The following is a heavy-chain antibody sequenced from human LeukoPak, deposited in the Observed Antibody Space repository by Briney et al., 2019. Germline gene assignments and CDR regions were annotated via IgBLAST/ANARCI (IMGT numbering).Heavy chain of an antibody. J-gene: IGHJ3*02. CDR3: AGAYCSSTSCWVCDAFDI. D-gene: IGHD2-2*01. CDR1: GGSISSYY. Sequence: SETLSLTCTVSGGSISSYYWSWIRQPAGKGLEWIGRIYTSGSTNYNPSLKSRVTMSVDTSKNQFSLKLSSVTAADTAVYYCAGAYCSSTSCWVCDAFDIWGQGTMVTVSS. V-gene: IGHV4-4*07. CDR2: IYTSGST.